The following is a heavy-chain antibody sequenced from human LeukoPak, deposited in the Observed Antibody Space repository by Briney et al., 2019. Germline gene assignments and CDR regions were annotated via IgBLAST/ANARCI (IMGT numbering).Heavy chain of an antibody. D-gene: IGHD2-21*02. CDR2: ISYDGSNK. J-gene: IGHJ5*02. CDR3: AKSHDYWFDP. CDR1: GFTFSSYG. V-gene: IGHV3-30*18. Sequence: GGSLRPSCAASGFTFSSYGMHWVRQAPGKGLEWVAVISYDGSNKYYADSVKGRFTISRDNSKNTLYLQMNSLRAEDTAVYYCAKSHDYWFDPWGQGTLVTVSS.